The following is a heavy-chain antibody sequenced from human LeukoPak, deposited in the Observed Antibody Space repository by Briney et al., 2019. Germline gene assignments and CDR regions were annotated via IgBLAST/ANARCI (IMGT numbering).Heavy chain of an antibody. V-gene: IGHV5-51*01. D-gene: IGHD3-10*01. CDR3: ATIISHYFTSGSYHKADAPFFAD. J-gene: IGHJ4*02. CDR2: IYPDDSDT. CDR1: GYSFTNYW. Sequence: GESLKISCKGSGYSFTNYWIAWVRQMPGKGLEWMGSIYPDDSDTNYSPSFQGQVAMSVDKSIGTAYLQWSSLKASDTAMYFCATIISHYFTSGSYHKADAPFFADWGQGTLVTVSS.